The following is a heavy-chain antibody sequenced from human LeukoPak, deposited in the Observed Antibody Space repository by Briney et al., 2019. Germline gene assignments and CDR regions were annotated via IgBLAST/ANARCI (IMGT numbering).Heavy chain of an antibody. CDR3: ARGLDFWSGYTYYYYGMDV. D-gene: IGHD3-3*01. CDR1: GFTVSSNY. Sequence: TGGSLRLSCAASGFTVSSNYMSWVRQAPGKGLEWVSVIYSGGSTYYADSVKGRFTISRDNSKTTLYLQMNSLRAEDTAVYYCARGLDFWSGYTYYYYGMDVWGQGTTVTVSS. CDR2: IYSGGST. J-gene: IGHJ6*02. V-gene: IGHV3-53*01.